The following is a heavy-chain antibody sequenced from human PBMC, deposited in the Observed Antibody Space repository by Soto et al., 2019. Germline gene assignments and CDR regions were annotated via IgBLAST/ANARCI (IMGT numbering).Heavy chain of an antibody. V-gene: IGHV1-69*13. J-gene: IGHJ4*02. CDR1: GGTFSSYA. Sequence: SVKVSCKASGGTFSSYAISWVRQAPGQGLEWMGGIIPIFGTANYAQKFQGRVTITADESTSTAYMELSSLRSEDTAVYYCARGGSLRIVVFDYWGQGTLVTGSS. CDR3: ARGGSLRIVVFDY. CDR2: IIPIFGTA. D-gene: IGHD1-26*01.